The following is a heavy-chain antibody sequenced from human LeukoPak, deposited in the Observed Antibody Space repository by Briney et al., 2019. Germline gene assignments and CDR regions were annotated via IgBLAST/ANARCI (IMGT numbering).Heavy chain of an antibody. Sequence: PGGSLRLSCAASGFTVSSNYMSWVRQAPGKGLEWVSVIYSGGSTYYADSVKGRFTISRDNSKNTLYLQMNSLRAEDTAVYYCARDRHMSGSYLETYYFDYWGQGTLVTVSS. V-gene: IGHV3-66*01. D-gene: IGHD1-26*01. CDR3: ARDRHMSGSYLETYYFDY. J-gene: IGHJ4*02. CDR2: IYSGGST. CDR1: GFTVSSNY.